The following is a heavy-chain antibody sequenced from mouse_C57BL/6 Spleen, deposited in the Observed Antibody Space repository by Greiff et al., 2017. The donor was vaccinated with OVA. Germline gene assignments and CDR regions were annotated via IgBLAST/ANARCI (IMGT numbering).Heavy chain of an antibody. CDR3: ARGDTAH. D-gene: IGHD3-2*01. CDR1: GYTFTDYY. CDR2: INPNNGGT. J-gene: IGHJ3*01. Sequence: EVQLQQSGPELVKPGASVKISCKASGYTFTDYYMNWVKQSHGKSLEWIGDINPNNGGTSYNQKFKGKATLTVDKSSSTAYMELRSLTSEDSAVYYCARGDTAHWGQGTLVTVSA. V-gene: IGHV1-26*01.